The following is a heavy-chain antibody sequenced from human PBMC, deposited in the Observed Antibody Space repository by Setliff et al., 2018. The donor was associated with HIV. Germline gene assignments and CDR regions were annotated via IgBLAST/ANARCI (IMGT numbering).Heavy chain of an antibody. V-gene: IGHV3-48*01. D-gene: IGHD3-9*01. CDR1: GFTFSYSW. Sequence: PGGSLRLSCAASGFTFSYSWMNWVRQAPGKGLEWISYNGIINGAKHYADSMEGRFTISRDDAKNSLYLQMDSLRAEDTAVYYCVRDRDWAFDYWGQGILVTVS. J-gene: IGHJ4*02. CDR2: NGIINGAK. CDR3: VRDRDWAFDY.